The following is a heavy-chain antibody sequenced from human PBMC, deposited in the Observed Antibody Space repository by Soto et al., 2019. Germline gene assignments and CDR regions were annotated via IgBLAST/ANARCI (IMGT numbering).Heavy chain of an antibody. D-gene: IGHD2-2*01. CDR3: ARGGDIVVVPAAYFDY. V-gene: IGHV1-3*01. Sequence: GASVKVSCKASGYTFTSYAMHWVHQAPGQRLEWMGWINAGNGNTKYSQKFQGRVTITRDTSASTAYMELSSLRSEDTAVYYCARGGDIVVVPAAYFDYWGQGTLVTVSS. CDR2: INAGNGNT. J-gene: IGHJ4*02. CDR1: GYTFTSYA.